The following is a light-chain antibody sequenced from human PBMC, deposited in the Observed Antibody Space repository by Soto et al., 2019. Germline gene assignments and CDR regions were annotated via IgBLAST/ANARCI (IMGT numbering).Light chain of an antibody. CDR3: YSYTTTSTYV. CDR1: TSDVGGNNF. CDR2: EVT. Sequence: QSVLTQPASVSGSPGQSITLSCTGTTSDVGGNNFISWYQQQPGTAPKLMIYEVTNPPSGVSDCFSGTKSGNTASLTISGHQAEDEADYYCYSYTTTSTYVFGSGTKLTVL. V-gene: IGLV2-14*01. J-gene: IGLJ1*01.